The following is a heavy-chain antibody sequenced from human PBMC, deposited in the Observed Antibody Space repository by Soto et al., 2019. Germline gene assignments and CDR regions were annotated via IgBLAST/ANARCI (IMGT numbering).Heavy chain of an antibody. CDR3: ARQYGAYYYYGMDV. V-gene: IGHV3-43*01. CDR1: GFTFDDYT. J-gene: IGHJ6*02. Sequence: EVQLVESGGVVVQPGGSLRLSCAASGFTFDDYTMHWVRQASGKGLEWVSLISWDGGSTYYADSVKGRFTISRDNSKNSLYLQMNSLRTEDTALYYCARQYGAYYYYGMDVWGQGTTVTVSS. CDR2: ISWDGGST. D-gene: IGHD4-4*01.